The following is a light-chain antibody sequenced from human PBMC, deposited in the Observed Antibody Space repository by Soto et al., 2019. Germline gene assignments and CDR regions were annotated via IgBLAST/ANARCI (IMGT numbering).Light chain of an antibody. J-gene: IGKJ1*01. CDR1: QSVGRN. V-gene: IGKV3-15*01. CDR2: GAS. CDR3: QQYNIWPWT. Sequence: EIVLTQSPGTLSVSPGERATLSCRVSQSVGRNFSWYQQQPGQAPRLLIYGASTRATGITARFSGSGSETEFTLSISSPQAEDFEVYYRQQYNIWPWTFGQGTKVELK.